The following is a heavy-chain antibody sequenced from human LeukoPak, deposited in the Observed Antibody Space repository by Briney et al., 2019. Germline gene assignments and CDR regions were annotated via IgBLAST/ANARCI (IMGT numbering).Heavy chain of an antibody. CDR1: GFTFRSHG. CDR3: ARWNGGDSVGGLDV. J-gene: IGHJ6*02. Sequence: PGRSLTLSCFASGFTFRSHGMHWLRKAPGRGLEWVALIAFDGSNKYYADSVRGRFTITIDNSKDTLDLQMNSLRAEDTALDYCARWNGGDSVGGLDVWGQGTTVTVSS. CDR2: IAFDGSNK. V-gene: IGHV3-33*01. D-gene: IGHD2-21*02.